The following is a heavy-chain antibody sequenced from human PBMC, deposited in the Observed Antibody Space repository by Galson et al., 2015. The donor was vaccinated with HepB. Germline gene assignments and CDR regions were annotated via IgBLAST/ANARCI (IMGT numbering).Heavy chain of an antibody. D-gene: IGHD6-19*01. J-gene: IGHJ4*02. CDR2: FYPADSDT. Sequence: QSGAEVTKPGESPKISCKGSGYSFTSYWIGWVRQMPGKGLEWMGIFYPADSDTRYSPSFQGQVTISADKSISTAYLQWSSLKASDTAMYYCARHISSGWNGIDYWGQGTLVTVSS. CDR3: ARHISSGWNGIDY. V-gene: IGHV5-51*01. CDR1: GYSFTSYW.